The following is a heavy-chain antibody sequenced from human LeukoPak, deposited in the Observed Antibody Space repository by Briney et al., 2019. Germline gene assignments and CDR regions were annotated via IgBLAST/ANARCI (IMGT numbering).Heavy chain of an antibody. CDR2: IKTDGSST. CDR1: GFTFSSYW. V-gene: IGHV3-74*01. Sequence: PVGSLRLSCAASGFTFSSYWMHWVRQAPGEGLVWVSRIKTDGSSTSYADSVQGRFTISRDNGMNTLYLQMNSLRAEDTAVYYCARDPFGESTYWGRGILVTVSS. D-gene: IGHD3-10*01. CDR3: ARDPFGESTY. J-gene: IGHJ4*02.